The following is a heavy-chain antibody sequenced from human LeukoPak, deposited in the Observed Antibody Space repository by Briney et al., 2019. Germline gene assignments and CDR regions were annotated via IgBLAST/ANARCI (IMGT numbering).Heavy chain of an antibody. V-gene: IGHV3-21*01. CDR1: GFTFSSYS. D-gene: IGHD3-10*01. J-gene: IGHJ6*02. CDR3: ARLPTWSGEEGDGMDV. CDR2: ISSSSSYI. Sequence: GGSLRLSCAASGFTFSSYSMNWVRQAPGKGLEWVSSISSSSSYIYYADSVKGRFTISRDNAKNSLYLQMNSLRAEDTAVYYCARLPTWSGEEGDGMDVWGQGTTVTVSS.